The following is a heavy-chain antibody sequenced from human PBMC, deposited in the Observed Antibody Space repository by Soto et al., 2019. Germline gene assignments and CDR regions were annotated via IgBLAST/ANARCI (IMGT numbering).Heavy chain of an antibody. V-gene: IGHV2-5*01. CDR3: AHERAMIGVTHDAFDI. D-gene: IGHD3-22*01. Sequence: ESGPTLVNPTQTLTLTCTFSGFSLSTTGVSVGWIRQPPGKALEWLALIYWNDEKRYSPSLRSRLTITKDTSKNQVVLTVTNMDPVDTATYYCAHERAMIGVTHDAFDIWGQGTVVTVSS. CDR2: IYWNDEK. J-gene: IGHJ3*02. CDR1: GFSLSTTGVS.